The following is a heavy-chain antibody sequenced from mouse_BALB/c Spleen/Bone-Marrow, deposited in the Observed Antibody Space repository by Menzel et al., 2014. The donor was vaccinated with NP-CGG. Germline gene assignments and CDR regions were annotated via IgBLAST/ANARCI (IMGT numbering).Heavy chain of an antibody. CDR1: GYTFTSYY. V-gene: IGHV1S81*02. D-gene: IGHD3-1*01. CDR2: INPSNGGT. Sequence: VQLVESGAELVKPGASVKLSCKASGYTFTSYYMYWVKQRPGQGLEWIGGINPSNGGTNFNEEFKSKATLTVDKSSSTAYMQLSSLTSEDSAVYYCTRGLRAWFAYWGQGTLVTVSA. CDR3: TRGLRAWFAY. J-gene: IGHJ3*01.